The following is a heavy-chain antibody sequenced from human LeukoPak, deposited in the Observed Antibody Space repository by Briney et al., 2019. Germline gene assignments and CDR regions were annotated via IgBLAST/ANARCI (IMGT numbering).Heavy chain of an antibody. Sequence: GGSLRLSCAASGFTFSSYAMHWVRQAPGKGLEWVAVISYDGSNKYYADSVRGRFTISRENAKNSLYLQMNSLRAEDTAVYYCARGLEDAFDIWGQGTMVTVSS. CDR3: ARGLEDAFDI. V-gene: IGHV3-30*14. J-gene: IGHJ3*02. D-gene: IGHD5-12*01. CDR2: ISYDGSNK. CDR1: GFTFSSYA.